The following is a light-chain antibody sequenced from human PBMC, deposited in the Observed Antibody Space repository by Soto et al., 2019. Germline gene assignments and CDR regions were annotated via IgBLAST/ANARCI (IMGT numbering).Light chain of an antibody. CDR2: TIS. Sequence: DAVMTQSPLSLPVTLGQPASISCRSSHSLVYSDGDTYLSWFHQRPGQSPRRLIYTISDRASGVPDRLGGSGSGADFTLEISGLETEGLGVYYCTQSAHWPWTIGPGTKVE. V-gene: IGKV2-30*01. CDR1: HSLVYSDGDTY. CDR3: TQSAHWPWT. J-gene: IGKJ1*01.